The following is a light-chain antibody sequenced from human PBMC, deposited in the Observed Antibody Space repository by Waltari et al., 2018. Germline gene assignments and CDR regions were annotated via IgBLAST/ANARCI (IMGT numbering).Light chain of an antibody. CDR3: QQYGSSPRT. Sequence: EIVLTQSPGTLSLSPGERATLSCRASQSIYSTYLAWYQQKPGQAPRLLLYRASNRAPGVPDRFRGSGSGTDFTLTISRLEPEDFAVFYCQQYGSSPRTFGQGTTVEIK. CDR2: RAS. J-gene: IGKJ1*01. CDR1: QSIYSTY. V-gene: IGKV3-20*01.